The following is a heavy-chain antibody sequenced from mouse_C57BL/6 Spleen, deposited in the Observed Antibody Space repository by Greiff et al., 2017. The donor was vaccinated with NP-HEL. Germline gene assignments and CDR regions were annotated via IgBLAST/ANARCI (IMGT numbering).Heavy chain of an antibody. J-gene: IGHJ4*01. V-gene: IGHV2-6*03. D-gene: IGHD2-3*01. Sequence: VKLQESGPGLVAPSQSLSITCTVSGFSLTSYGVHWVRQPPGKGLEWLVVIWSDGSTTYNSALKSRLSISKDNSKSQVFLKMNSLQTDDTAMYYCAIDDGYPYAMDYWGQGTSVTVSS. CDR3: AIDDGYPYAMDY. CDR1: GFSLTSYG. CDR2: IWSDGST.